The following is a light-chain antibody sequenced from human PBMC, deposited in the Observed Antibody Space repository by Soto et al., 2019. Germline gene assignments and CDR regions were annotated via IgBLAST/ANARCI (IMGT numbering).Light chain of an antibody. J-gene: IGLJ3*02. CDR2: STN. V-gene: IGLV1-47*02. Sequence: QSVLTQPPSASGTPGQRVTISCSGSSSNIGSNSVNWYQQVPGTAPKLLIYSTNQRPSGVPDRISGSKSGTSATLAISGLRFEDEADYYCAVWDDTVSGWVFGGGTQLTVL. CDR3: AVWDDTVSGWV. CDR1: SSNIGSNS.